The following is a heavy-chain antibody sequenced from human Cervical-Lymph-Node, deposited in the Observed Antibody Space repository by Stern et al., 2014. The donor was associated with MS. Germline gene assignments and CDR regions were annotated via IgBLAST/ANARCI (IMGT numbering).Heavy chain of an antibody. CDR1: GYTFTGYY. J-gene: IGHJ4*02. D-gene: IGHD5-12*01. CDR2: TNPNTGGT. V-gene: IGHV1-2*02. Sequence: QLVESEAEVKKPGASVKVSCKASGYTFTGYYIHWLRQAPGQGLEWMGWTNPNTGGTKYAQNFQGRVTMTRDTSISTAYMELSRLRSDDTAVYYCARRQNSDYPFDYWGQGTLVTVSS. CDR3: ARRQNSDYPFDY.